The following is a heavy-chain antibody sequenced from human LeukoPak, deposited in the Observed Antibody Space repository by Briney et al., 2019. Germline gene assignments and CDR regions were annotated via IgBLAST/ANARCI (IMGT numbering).Heavy chain of an antibody. V-gene: IGHV3-53*01. CDR2: IYSGGST. CDR3: ARKSQCYESSGYADY. J-gene: IGHJ4*02. D-gene: IGHD3-22*01. Sequence: GGSLRLSCAASGFTVSSNYMSWVRQAPGKGLEGVAVIYSGGSTYYADSVKGRFTISRDNSKNTLYLQMNSLRAEDTAVYYCARKSQCYESSGYADYWGEGTLVTVSS. CDR1: GFTVSSNY.